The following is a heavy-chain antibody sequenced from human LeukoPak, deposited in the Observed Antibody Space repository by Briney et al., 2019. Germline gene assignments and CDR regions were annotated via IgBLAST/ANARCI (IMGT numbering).Heavy chain of an antibody. CDR2: ISGSGNAK. CDR3: ARDYVYAFDY. V-gene: IGHV3-48*01. D-gene: IGHD2/OR15-2a*01. CDR1: GFSFSSYS. Sequence: PGGSLRLSCAASGFSFSSYSMSWVRQAPGKGLQWVSYISGSGNAKHYTDSVKGRFTISRDNAKNAPYLQMNTLRAEDTAVYFCARDYVYAFDYWGQGTLVAVSS. J-gene: IGHJ4*02.